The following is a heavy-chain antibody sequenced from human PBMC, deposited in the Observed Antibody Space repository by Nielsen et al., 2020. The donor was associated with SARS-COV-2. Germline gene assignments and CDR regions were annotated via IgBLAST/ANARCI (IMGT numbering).Heavy chain of an antibody. V-gene: IGHV3-7*01. CDR2: IKQDGSGK. CDR3: ARDWSSGSGSSYYYYGMDV. D-gene: IGHD3-10*01. Sequence: GGSLRLFCAASGFTFSSYWMSWVRQAPGKGLEWVANIKQDGSGKYFIDSVKGRFTISRDNAKNSLYLQMNSLRAEDTAVYYCARDWSSGSGSSYYYYGMDVWGQGTTVTVSS. J-gene: IGHJ6*02. CDR1: GFTFSSYW.